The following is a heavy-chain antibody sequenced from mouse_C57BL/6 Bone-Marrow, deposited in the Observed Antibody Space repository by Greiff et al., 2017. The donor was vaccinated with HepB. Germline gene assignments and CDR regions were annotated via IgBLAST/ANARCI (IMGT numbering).Heavy chain of an antibody. D-gene: IGHD1-1*01. CDR1: GFTFSSYT. CDR3: ARNYYGSSWAY. J-gene: IGHJ3*01. CDR2: ISGGGGNT. Sequence: EVQGVESGGGLVKPGGSLKLSCAASGFTFSSYTMSWVRQTPEKRLEWVATISGGGGNTYYPDSVKGRFTISRDNAKNTLYLQMSSLRSEDTALYYCARNYYGSSWAYWGQGTRVTVSA. V-gene: IGHV5-9*01.